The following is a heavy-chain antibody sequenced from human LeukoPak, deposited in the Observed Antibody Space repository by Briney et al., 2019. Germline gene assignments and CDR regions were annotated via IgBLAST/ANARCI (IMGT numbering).Heavy chain of an antibody. CDR1: GGSISSGDYY. J-gene: IGHJ1*01. V-gene: IGHV4-39*07. CDR2: INHSGST. D-gene: IGHD3-22*01. CDR3: ASQRGYYQMGKYFQH. Sequence: PSETLSLTCTVSGGSISSGDYYWSWIRQPPGKGLEWIGEINHSGSTNYNPSLKSRVTISVDTSKNQFSLKLSSVTAADTAVYYCASQRGYYQMGKYFQHWGQGTLVTVSS.